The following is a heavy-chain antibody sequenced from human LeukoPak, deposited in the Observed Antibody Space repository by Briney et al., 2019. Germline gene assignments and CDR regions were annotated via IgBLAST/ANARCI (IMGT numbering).Heavy chain of an antibody. Sequence: SETLSLTCAVYGGSSSGYYWSWIRQPPGKGLEWIGEINHSGSTNYNPSLKSRVTISVDTSKNQFSLKLSSVTAADTAVYYCARRRPSFNPGGVWFDPWGQGTLVTVSS. CDR3: ARRRPSFNPGGVWFDP. V-gene: IGHV4-34*01. J-gene: IGHJ5*02. D-gene: IGHD2-8*02. CDR1: GGSSSGYY. CDR2: INHSGST.